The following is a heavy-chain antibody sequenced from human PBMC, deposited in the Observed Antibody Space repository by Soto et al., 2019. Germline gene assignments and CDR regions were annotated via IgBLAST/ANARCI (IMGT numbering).Heavy chain of an antibody. Sequence: ASVKVSCKTSGYPFENYGISWVRQAPGQGLEWLGWISAYNGLTIYAQKVQGRITMTTDTPTNTAHLELRTLRSDDTAVYYCARVERFLEWYLYDFDYWGQGTSVTVSS. V-gene: IGHV1-18*01. CDR2: ISAYNGLT. D-gene: IGHD3-3*01. CDR1: GYPFENYG. CDR3: ARVERFLEWYLYDFDY. J-gene: IGHJ4*02.